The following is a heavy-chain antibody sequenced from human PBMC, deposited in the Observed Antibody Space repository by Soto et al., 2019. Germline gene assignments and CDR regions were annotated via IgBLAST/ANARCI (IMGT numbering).Heavy chain of an antibody. V-gene: IGHV3-33*01. Sequence: GGSLRLSCAASGFTFSSYGMHWVRQAPGKGLEWVAVIWYDGSNKYYADSVKGRFTISRDNSKNTLYLQMNSLRAEDTAVYYCAREGAMVIGGPDYWGQGTLVTVSS. CDR3: AREGAMVIGGPDY. J-gene: IGHJ4*02. CDR1: GFTFSSYG. D-gene: IGHD5-18*01. CDR2: IWYDGSNK.